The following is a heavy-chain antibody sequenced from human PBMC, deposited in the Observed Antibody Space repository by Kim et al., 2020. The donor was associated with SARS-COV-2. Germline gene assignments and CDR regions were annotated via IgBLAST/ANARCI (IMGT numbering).Heavy chain of an antibody. CDR1: GFTVSSNY. CDR2: IYSGGST. Sequence: GGSLRLSCAASGFTVSSNYMSWVRQAPGKGLEWVSVIYSGGSTYYADSVKGRFTISRDNSKNTLYLQMNSLRAEDTAVYYCASLSGSYTSDAFDIWGQGTMVTVSS. V-gene: IGHV3-53*01. CDR3: ASLSGSYTSDAFDI. J-gene: IGHJ3*02. D-gene: IGHD1-26*01.